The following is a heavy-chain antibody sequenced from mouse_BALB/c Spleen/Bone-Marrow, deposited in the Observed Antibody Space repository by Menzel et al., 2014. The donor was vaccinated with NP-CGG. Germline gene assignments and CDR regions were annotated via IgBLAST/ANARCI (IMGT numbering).Heavy chain of an antibody. V-gene: IGHV1S137*01. CDR2: ISTYYGDA. D-gene: IGHD2-2*01. Sequence: QVQLQQPGAELVRPGVSVKISCKGSGYTFTDYAMHWVKQSHAKSLEWIGVISTYYGDASYNQKFKGKATMTVDKSSSTAYMELARLTSEDSAIYYCAIRYGYDGEAVAWFAYWGQGTLATVSA. J-gene: IGHJ3*01. CDR1: GYTFTDYA. CDR3: AIRYGYDGEAVAWFAY.